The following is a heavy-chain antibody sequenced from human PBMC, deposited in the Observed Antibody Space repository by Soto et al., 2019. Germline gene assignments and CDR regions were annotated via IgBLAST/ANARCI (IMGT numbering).Heavy chain of an antibody. Sequence: GGSLRLSCAASGFTFSSYEMNWVRQAPGKGLEWVSYISSSGSTIYYADSVKGRFTISRDNAKNSLYLQMNSLRAEDTAVYYCARVSAVAGTFDYWGQGTLVTVSS. D-gene: IGHD6-19*01. V-gene: IGHV3-48*03. J-gene: IGHJ4*02. CDR1: GFTFSSYE. CDR3: ARVSAVAGTFDY. CDR2: ISSSGSTI.